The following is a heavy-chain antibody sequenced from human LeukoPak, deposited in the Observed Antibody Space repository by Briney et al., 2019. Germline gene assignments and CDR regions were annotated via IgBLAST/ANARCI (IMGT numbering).Heavy chain of an antibody. J-gene: IGHJ4*02. D-gene: IGHD3-10*01. V-gene: IGHV3-30*02. CDR1: GFTFSRYG. CDR3: AKDSAAPISITMVRGRWYFDY. CDR2: IRYDGSNR. Sequence: GGSLTLSCGTSGFTFSRYGMHWVRQAPGKGLEWVAFIRYDGSNRYYADSVKGRFTISRDNSKNTLYLQIHSLRAEDTAVYYCAKDSAAPISITMVRGRWYFDYWGQGTLVTVSS.